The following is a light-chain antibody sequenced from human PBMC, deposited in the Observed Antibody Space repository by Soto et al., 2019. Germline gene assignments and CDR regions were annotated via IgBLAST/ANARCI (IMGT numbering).Light chain of an antibody. J-gene: IGKJ1*01. CDR3: QQYNNWPPST. CDR2: GAS. CDR1: QSFSIS. V-gene: IGKV3-15*01. Sequence: EIVMTQSPATLSVSPGERATLSFSASQSFSISLAWYQQKPGQAPRLLIYGASTRATGIPARFSGSGSGTEFTLTISSLQSEDFAVYYCQQYNNWPPSTFGQGTKVDIK.